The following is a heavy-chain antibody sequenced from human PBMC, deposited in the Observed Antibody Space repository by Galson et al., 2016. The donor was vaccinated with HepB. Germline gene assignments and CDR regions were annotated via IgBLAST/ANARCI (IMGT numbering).Heavy chain of an antibody. CDR2: IHYSGTT. D-gene: IGHD6-13*01. CDR3: ARGQPQLVRQLNYYVVDV. J-gene: IGHJ6*02. Sequence: SETLSLTCTVSVGSISSHYWNWIWQRPGKGLEWIGYIHYSGTTNYNSSPKIRVTISVDTSKNQFSLTLSPVTAADTAGYFCARGQPQLVRQLNYYVVDVWGQRTTVTVSS. CDR1: VGSISSHY. V-gene: IGHV4-59*11.